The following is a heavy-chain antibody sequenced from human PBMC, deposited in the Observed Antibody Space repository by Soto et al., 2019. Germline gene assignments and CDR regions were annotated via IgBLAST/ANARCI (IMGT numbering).Heavy chain of an antibody. Sequence: GGSLRLSCAASGFTFSSYAMSWVRQAPGKGLEWVSAISGSGGSTYYADSVKGRFTISRDNSKNTLYLQMNSLRAEDTAVYYCAKWGTYDILTGYYSHVDYWGQGTLVTVSS. CDR1: GFTFSSYA. V-gene: IGHV3-23*01. J-gene: IGHJ4*02. CDR3: AKWGTYDILTGYYSHVDY. D-gene: IGHD3-9*01. CDR2: ISGSGGST.